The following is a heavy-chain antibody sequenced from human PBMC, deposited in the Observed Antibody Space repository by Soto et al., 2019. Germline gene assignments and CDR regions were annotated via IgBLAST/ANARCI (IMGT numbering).Heavy chain of an antibody. CDR3: ARTSKPGIAVYENGPSDY. Sequence: PGESLKISCKGSGYSFTSYWIGWVRQMPGKGLEWMGIIYPGDSDTRYSPSFQGQVTISADKSISTAYLQWSSLKASDTAMYYCARTSKPGIAVYENGPSDYWGQGTLVPVSS. CDR2: IYPGDSDT. D-gene: IGHD6-19*01. V-gene: IGHV5-51*01. CDR1: GYSFTSYW. J-gene: IGHJ4*02.